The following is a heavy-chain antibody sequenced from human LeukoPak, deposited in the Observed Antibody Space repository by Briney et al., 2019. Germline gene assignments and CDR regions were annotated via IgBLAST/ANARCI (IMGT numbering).Heavy chain of an antibody. D-gene: IGHD1-26*01. CDR3: ARAAWPAVGY. V-gene: IGHV1-8*01. Sequence: ASVKVSCKASGYTFTSYDINWVRQATGQGREWMGWMNPNSSNTGYAQKFQGRVTMTRNTSISTAYMELSSLRSEDTAVYYRARAAWPAVGYWGQGTLVTVSS. CDR2: MNPNSSNT. J-gene: IGHJ4*02. CDR1: GYTFTSYD.